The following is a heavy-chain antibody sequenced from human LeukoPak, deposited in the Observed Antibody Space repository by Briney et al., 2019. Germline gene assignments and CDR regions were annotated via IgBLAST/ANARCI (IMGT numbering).Heavy chain of an antibody. CDR3: ARGSCGGDCPLGVDAFDI. V-gene: IGHV4-30-2*01. J-gene: IGHJ3*02. CDR1: GGSISSGGYS. CDR2: IYHSGST. D-gene: IGHD2-21*02. Sequence: PSQTLSLTCAVSGGSISSGGYSWSWIRQPPGKGLEWIGYIYHSGSTYCNPSLKSRVTISVDRSKNQFSLKLSSVTAADTAVYHCARGSCGGDCPLGVDAFDIWGQGTMVTVSS.